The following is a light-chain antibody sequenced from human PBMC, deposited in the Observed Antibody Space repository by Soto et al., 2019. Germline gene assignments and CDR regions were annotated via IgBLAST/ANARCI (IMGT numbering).Light chain of an antibody. V-gene: IGKV1-5*01. CDR1: QSISSW. CDR2: DDS. Sequence: DIQMTKSPSTLSASVGDRVTITCRASQSISSWLAWYQQKPGKAPKLLIYDDSSLESGVPSRFRGSGSGTEFTLTISILQPDDFATYYCQQYNSYVTFGQGTKLAIK. J-gene: IGKJ2*01. CDR3: QQYNSYVT.